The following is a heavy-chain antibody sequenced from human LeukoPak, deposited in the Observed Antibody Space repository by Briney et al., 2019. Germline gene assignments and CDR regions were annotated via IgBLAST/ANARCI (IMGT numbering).Heavy chain of an antibody. CDR2: IYYSGST. V-gene: IGHV4-31*03. CDR1: GGSISSGGYY. CDR3: ARASPTSIAVYY. Sequence: SETLSLTCTVSGGSISSGGYYWSWIRQHPGKGLEWIGYIYYSGSTYYNPSLKSRVTISVDTSKNQFSLKLSSVTAADTAVYYCARASPTSIAVYYWGPGTLVTVSS. J-gene: IGHJ4*02. D-gene: IGHD6-19*01.